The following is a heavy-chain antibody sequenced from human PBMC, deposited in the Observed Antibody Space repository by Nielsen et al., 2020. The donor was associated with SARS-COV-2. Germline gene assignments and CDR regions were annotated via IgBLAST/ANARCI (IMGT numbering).Heavy chain of an antibody. V-gene: IGHV3-23*01. CDR1: GFTFSNYA. Sequence: GESLKISCAASGFTFSNYAMSWVRQAPGKGLEWVSAISGSGGSTYYADSVKGRFTISRGNSKNTLYLQMNSLRAEDTAVYYCAKEMNTDTAMDDYYYYYGMDVWGQGTTVTVSS. CDR2: ISGSGGST. D-gene: IGHD5-18*01. J-gene: IGHJ6*02. CDR3: AKEMNTDTAMDDYYYYYGMDV.